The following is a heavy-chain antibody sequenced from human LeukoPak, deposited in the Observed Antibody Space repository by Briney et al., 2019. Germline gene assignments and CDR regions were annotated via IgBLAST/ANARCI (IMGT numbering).Heavy chain of an antibody. CDR2: ISWNSGSI. CDR1: GFSFDDYA. V-gene: IGHV3-9*01. CDR3: AKDIGPLTYTYDSSGYPGAFDY. J-gene: IGHJ4*02. Sequence: SLRLSCAASGFSFDDYAMHWVRQTPGKGLEWVSSISWNSGSIAYADSVKGRFTISRDNAKNSLYLQMNSLRAEDTALYYCAKDIGPLTYTYDSSGYPGAFDYWGQGTLVTVSS. D-gene: IGHD3-22*01.